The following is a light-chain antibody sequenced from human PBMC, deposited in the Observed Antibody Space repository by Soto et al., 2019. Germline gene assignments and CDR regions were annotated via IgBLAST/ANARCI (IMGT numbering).Light chain of an antibody. Sequence: EIVLTQSPGTLSLSPGERATLSCRASQSVSTIYLAWYQQKPGKAPRLLIYGASSRATGIPDRFSGSGSGTDFTLTISRLAPEDSAVYYCQQYHISPRTFGQGTKVEIK. CDR2: GAS. CDR1: QSVSTIY. V-gene: IGKV3-20*01. CDR3: QQYHISPRT. J-gene: IGKJ1*01.